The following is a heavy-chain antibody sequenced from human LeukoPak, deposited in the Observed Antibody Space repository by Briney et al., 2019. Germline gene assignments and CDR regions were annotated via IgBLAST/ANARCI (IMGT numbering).Heavy chain of an antibody. CDR2: ISGSGGST. J-gene: IGHJ5*02. CDR3: AKEVRELNIAVAGTAVWFDP. V-gene: IGHV3-23*01. Sequence: GGSLRLSCAASGFTFSSYAMSWVRQAPGKGLEWVSAISGSGGSTYYADSVKGRFTISRDISKNTLYLQMNSLRAEDTAVYYCAKEVRELNIAVAGTAVWFDPWGQGTLVTVSS. D-gene: IGHD6-19*01. CDR1: GFTFSSYA.